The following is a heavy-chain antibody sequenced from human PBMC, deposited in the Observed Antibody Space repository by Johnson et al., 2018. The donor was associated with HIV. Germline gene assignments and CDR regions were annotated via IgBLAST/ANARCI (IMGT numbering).Heavy chain of an antibody. J-gene: IGHJ3*02. CDR3: ARERIAAAGLDAFDI. CDR1: GFTFSSYA. Sequence: QVQLVESGGGVVQPGRSLRLSCAASGFTFSSYAMHWVRQAPGKGLEWVAVINSGGSTYYADSVKGRFTISRDNSKNTLYLQMNSLRAEDTAVYYCARERIAAAGLDAFDIWGQGTMVTVSS. V-gene: IGHV3-30*14. D-gene: IGHD6-13*01. CDR2: INSGGST.